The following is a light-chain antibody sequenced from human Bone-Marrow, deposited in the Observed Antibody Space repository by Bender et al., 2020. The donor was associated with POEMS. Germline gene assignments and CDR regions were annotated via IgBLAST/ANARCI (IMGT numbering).Light chain of an antibody. V-gene: IGLV3-9*01. CDR3: QAWDSSSAV. Sequence: SYVLTQPPSVSVAPGQTARISCGGDDIGSKTVHWYQQRPGQAPVLIIYQDNKRPSGIPERFSGSNSGNTATLTISGTQAMDEADYYCQAWDSSSAVFGGGTKLTVL. CDR2: QDN. CDR1: DIGSKT. J-gene: IGLJ2*01.